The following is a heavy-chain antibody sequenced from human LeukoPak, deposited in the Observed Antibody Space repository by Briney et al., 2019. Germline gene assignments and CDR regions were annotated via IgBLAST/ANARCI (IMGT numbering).Heavy chain of an antibody. Sequence: SVKVSCKASGGTFSSYAISWVRQAPGQGLEWMGGIIPIFGRANYVQKFQGRVTITADESTSTAYMELSSLRSEDTAVYYCARVIMSSGWKRPANYFDYWGQGTLVTVSS. J-gene: IGHJ4*02. CDR1: GGTFSSYA. CDR2: IIPIFGRA. D-gene: IGHD6-19*01. V-gene: IGHV1-69*13. CDR3: ARVIMSSGWKRPANYFDY.